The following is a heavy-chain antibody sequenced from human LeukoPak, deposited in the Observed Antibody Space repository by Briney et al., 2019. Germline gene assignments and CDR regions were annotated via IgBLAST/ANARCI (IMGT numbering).Heavy chain of an antibody. CDR3: ARHLDRHFDY. D-gene: IGHD1-1*01. CDR2: IYHSGST. CDR1: GGSISSSNW. V-gene: IGHV4-4*02. Sequence: PSETLSLTCAVSGGSISSSNWWSWVRQPPGKGLEWIGEIYHSGSTYYNPSLKSRVTISVDTSKNQFSLKLSSVTAADTAVYYCARHLDRHFDYWGQGTLVTVSS. J-gene: IGHJ4*02.